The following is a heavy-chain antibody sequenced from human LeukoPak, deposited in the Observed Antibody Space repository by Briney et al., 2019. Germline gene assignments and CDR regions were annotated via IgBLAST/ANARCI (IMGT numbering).Heavy chain of an antibody. CDR2: IYTSGST. D-gene: IGHD6-13*01. CDR1: GGSISSYY. V-gene: IGHV4-4*07. CDR3: ARVGRRAAAQPPYYYYYMDV. Sequence: SETLSLTCTVSGGSISSYYWSWIRQPAGKGLEWIGRIYTSGSTNYNPSLKSRATMSVDTSKNQFSLKLSSVTAADTAVYYCARVGRRAAAQPPYYYYYMDVWGKGTTVTISS. J-gene: IGHJ6*03.